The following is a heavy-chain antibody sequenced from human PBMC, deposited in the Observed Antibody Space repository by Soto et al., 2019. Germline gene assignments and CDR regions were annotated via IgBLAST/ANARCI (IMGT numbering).Heavy chain of an antibody. D-gene: IGHD7-27*01. CDR1: GFILSECA. CDR3: ARDLSWGSNWYYYMDV. J-gene: IGHJ6*03. CDR2: ISSSSSVI. V-gene: IGHV3-48*01. Sequence: PGGSLRLSCATSGFILSECAMNCVRQAPGKGLEWVSYISSSSSVIDYADSVKGRFTVSRDNARNSLYLQMNSLRAEDTAVYYCARDLSWGSNWYYYMDVWGKGTTVTVSS.